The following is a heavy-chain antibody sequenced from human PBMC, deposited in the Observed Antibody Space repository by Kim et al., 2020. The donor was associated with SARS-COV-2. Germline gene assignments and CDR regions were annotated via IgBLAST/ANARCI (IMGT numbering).Heavy chain of an antibody. CDR2: ISSSSSYT. Sequence: GGSLRLSCAASGFTFSDYYMSWIRQAPGNGLEWVSYISSSSSYTNYADSVKGRFTISRDNAKNSLYLQMNSLRAEDTAVYYCARVTPLRYYDFWCGYSSPPPYSFDYWGQGTLVTVSS. CDR3: ARVTPLRYYDFWCGYSSPPPYSFDY. J-gene: IGHJ4*02. D-gene: IGHD3-3*01. CDR1: GFTFSDYY. V-gene: IGHV3-11*05.